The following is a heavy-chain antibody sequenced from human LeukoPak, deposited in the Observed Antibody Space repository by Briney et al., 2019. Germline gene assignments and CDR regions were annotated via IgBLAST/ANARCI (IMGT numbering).Heavy chain of an antibody. V-gene: IGHV3-21*01. CDR2: ISSSSSYI. J-gene: IGHJ4*02. D-gene: IGHD4-17*01. CDR3: ASYVDYPGYYFDY. CDR1: GFTFSSYS. Sequence: PGGSLRLSCAASGFTFSSYSMNWVRQAPGKGLEWVSSISSSSSYIYYADSVKGRFTISRDNAKNSLYLQMNSLRAEDTAVYYCASYVDYPGYYFDYWGQGTLVTVSS.